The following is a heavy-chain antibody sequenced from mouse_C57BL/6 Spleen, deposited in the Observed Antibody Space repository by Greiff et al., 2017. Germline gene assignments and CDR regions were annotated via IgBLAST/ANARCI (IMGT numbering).Heavy chain of an antibody. V-gene: IGHV1-18*01. CDR2: INPNNGGT. J-gene: IGHJ2*01. CDR3: ARGTTMVTAVPRPFDN. Sequence: EVKLQESGPELVKPGASVKIPCKASGYTFTDYNMDWVKQSHGKSLEWIGDINPNNGGTIYNQKFKGKATLTVDKSSSTAYMELRSLTSEDTAVYYCARGTTMVTAVPRPFDNWGQGTTLTVSS. CDR1: GYTFTDYN. D-gene: IGHD2-2*01.